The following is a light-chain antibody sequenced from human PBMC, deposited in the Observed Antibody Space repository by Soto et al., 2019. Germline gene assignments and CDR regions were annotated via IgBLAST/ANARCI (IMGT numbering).Light chain of an antibody. CDR3: QQYGSSPQIT. V-gene: IGKV3-20*01. CDR1: QTVSSSY. J-gene: IGKJ5*01. CDR2: GAS. Sequence: EIVMTQSPATLSVSPGERATLSCRASQTVSSSYLAWYQHKPGQTPRLLIYGASNRAAGIPDRFGGSGSGTDFTLTISRLEPEDFAVYYCQQYGSSPQITFGQGTRLEIK.